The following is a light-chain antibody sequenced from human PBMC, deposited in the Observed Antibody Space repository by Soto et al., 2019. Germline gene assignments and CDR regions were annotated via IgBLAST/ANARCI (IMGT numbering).Light chain of an antibody. Sequence: TVLTQSPGTLSLSPGERATLSCRASQSVSSNYLAWYQQKPGQAPRLLIYGASTRATGTPARFSGSGSGTEFTLTITSLQSEDFAVYYCQQYNAWPRTFGQGTKVDIK. CDR1: QSVSSN. V-gene: IGKV3-15*01. CDR3: QQYNAWPRT. CDR2: GAS. J-gene: IGKJ1*01.